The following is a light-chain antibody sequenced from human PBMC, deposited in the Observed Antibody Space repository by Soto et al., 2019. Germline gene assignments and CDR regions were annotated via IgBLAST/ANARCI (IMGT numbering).Light chain of an antibody. CDR3: QSYDSSLSGCYV. V-gene: IGLV1-40*01. J-gene: IGLJ1*01. CDR1: SSNIGNNY. CDR2: DNF. Sequence: QSVLTQPPSVSAAPGQKVTISCSGSSSNIGNNYVSWYQQRAGTLKLLIYDNFSRPSGVPDRFSGSKSGTSASLAITGLQAEDEAEYYCQSYDSSLSGCYVFGTGTKVTVL.